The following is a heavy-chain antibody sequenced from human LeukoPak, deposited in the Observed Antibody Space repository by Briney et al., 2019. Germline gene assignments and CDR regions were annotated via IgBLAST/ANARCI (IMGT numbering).Heavy chain of an antibody. CDR3: ARGGISSSSRYYYYMDV. CDR2: IYHSGST. CDR1: GGSISSSNW. V-gene: IGHV4-4*02. Sequence: SGTLSLTCAVSGGSISSSNWWSWVRQPPGKGLEWIGEIYHSGSTNYNPSLKSRVTISVDKSKNQFSLKLSSVTAADTAVYYCARGGISSSSRYYYYMDVWGKGTTVTVSS. D-gene: IGHD6-6*01. J-gene: IGHJ6*03.